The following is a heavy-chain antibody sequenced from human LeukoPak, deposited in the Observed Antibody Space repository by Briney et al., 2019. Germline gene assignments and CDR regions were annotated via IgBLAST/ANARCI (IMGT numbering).Heavy chain of an antibody. D-gene: IGHD6-13*01. Sequence: GGSLRLSCAASGFSISTYGMHWVRQAPGKGLEWVAVLWYDGVNTYYADSVKGRFTISRDNPKNTLYLQMNSLRAEDAAVYYCARAQDSSSWYLDSWGQGTLVTVSS. CDR3: ARAQDSSSWYLDS. CDR2: LWYDGVNT. CDR1: GFSISTYG. J-gene: IGHJ4*02. V-gene: IGHV3-33*01.